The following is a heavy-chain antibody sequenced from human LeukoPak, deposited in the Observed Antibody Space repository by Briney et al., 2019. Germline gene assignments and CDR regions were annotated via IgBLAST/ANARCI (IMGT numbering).Heavy chain of an antibody. CDR2: MRGSSGRT. D-gene: IGHD3-9*01. V-gene: IGHV3-23*01. Sequence: PGGSLRLSCAASGFTFSSFAMSWVRQAPGKGLEWVSRMRGSSGRTDYADSVKGRFTISRHNSKNTLFVQMNSLRGEDTAVYYCAKQRGALRGNWFFDHWGQGTLVSVSA. J-gene: IGHJ4*02. CDR1: GFTFSSFA. CDR3: AKQRGALRGNWFFDH.